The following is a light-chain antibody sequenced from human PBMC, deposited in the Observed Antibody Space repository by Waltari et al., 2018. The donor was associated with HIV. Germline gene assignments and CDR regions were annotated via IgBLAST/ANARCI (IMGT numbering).Light chain of an antibody. J-gene: IGKJ1*01. Sequence: DIQLTQSPSFVSASVGDRVTITCRASQSISNWLSWYQQKPGTAPTLLIYASSHLQIDISGRFSGSASGTNFSLTISTLQPEDFAIYYCQQASTLPWTFGQGTKV. CDR1: QSISNW. CDR3: QQASTLPWT. CDR2: ASS. V-gene: IGKV1-12*01.